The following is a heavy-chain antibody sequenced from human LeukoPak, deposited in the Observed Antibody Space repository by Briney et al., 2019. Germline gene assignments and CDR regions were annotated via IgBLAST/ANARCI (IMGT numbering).Heavy chain of an antibody. Sequence: PSGTLSLTCAVSGYSISSGYYWGWIRQPPGKGLEWIGEINHSGSTNYNPSLKSRVTISVDTSKNQFSLKLSSVTAADTAVYYCARAWLVPDYWGQGTLVTVSS. D-gene: IGHD6-19*01. CDR2: INHSGST. CDR3: ARAWLVPDY. CDR1: GYSISSGYY. J-gene: IGHJ4*02. V-gene: IGHV4-38-2*01.